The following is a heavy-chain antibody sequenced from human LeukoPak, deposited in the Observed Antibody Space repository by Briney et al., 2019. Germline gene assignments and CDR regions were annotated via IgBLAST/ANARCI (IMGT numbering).Heavy chain of an antibody. Sequence: GGSLRLSSAASGFSFSTYAISWVRQAPGKGLEWVSCISTTSSYIFYADSVRGRFTISRDNAKNSLYLQMDSLRAEDTAVYYCARGGIITSYAFEIWGQGTMVTVSS. V-gene: IGHV3-21*01. J-gene: IGHJ3*02. D-gene: IGHD1-26*01. CDR3: ARGGIITSYAFEI. CDR2: ISTTSSYI. CDR1: GFSFSTYA.